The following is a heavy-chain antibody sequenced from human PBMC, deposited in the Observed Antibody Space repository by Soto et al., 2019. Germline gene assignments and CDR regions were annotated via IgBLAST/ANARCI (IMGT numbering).Heavy chain of an antibody. CDR2: ISAYNGNT. Sequence: ASVKVSCKAAGYTFTGYYIHWVRQAPGQGLEWMGWISAYNGNTNYAQKLQGRVTMTTDTSTRTAYMELRSLRSDDTAVYYCARDLSYSSSWYYYWGQGTLVTVSS. J-gene: IGHJ4*02. CDR1: GYTFTGYY. CDR3: ARDLSYSSSWYYY. D-gene: IGHD6-13*01. V-gene: IGHV1-18*04.